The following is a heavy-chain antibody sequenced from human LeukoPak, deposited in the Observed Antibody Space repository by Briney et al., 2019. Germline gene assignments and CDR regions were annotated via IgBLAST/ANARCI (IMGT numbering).Heavy chain of an antibody. J-gene: IGHJ5*02. CDR1: GGTFSSYA. D-gene: IGHD3-22*01. CDR3: ARGGSGYDSWFDP. CDR2: IIPIFGTA. V-gene: IGHV1-69*13. Sequence: SVKVSCKASGGTFSSYAISWVRQAPGQGLEWMGGIIPIFGTANYAQKFQGRVTITADESTSTAYMELGSLRSEDTAVYYCARGGSGYDSWFDPWGQGTLVTVSS.